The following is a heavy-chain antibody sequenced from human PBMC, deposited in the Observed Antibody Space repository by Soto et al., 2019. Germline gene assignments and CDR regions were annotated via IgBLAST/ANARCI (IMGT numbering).Heavy chain of an antibody. Sequence: SETLSLTCAVYGGSFSGYYWSWIRQPPGKGLEWIGEINHSGSTNYNPTLKSRVTISVDTSKNQFSLKLSSVTAADTAVYYCARVTVTTSKWFDPWGQGTLVTVSS. D-gene: IGHD4-17*01. V-gene: IGHV4-34*01. CDR3: ARVTVTTSKWFDP. CDR1: GGSFSGYY. J-gene: IGHJ5*02. CDR2: INHSGST.